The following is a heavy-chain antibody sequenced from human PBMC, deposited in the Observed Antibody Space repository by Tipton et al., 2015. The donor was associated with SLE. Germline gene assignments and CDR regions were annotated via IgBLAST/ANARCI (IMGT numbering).Heavy chain of an antibody. CDR3: ASTTNYYYYYMDV. Sequence: TLSLTCTVSGGSTSNSNHYWGWVRQPPGKGLEWIGSVDYSGSTKYNPSLRSRLTISLDTSKNHFSLRLTSVTAADTAVYYCASTTNYYYYYMDVWGRGTTVTVSS. J-gene: IGHJ6*03. CDR1: GGSTSNSNHY. V-gene: IGHV4-39*02. D-gene: IGHD1-14*01. CDR2: VDYSGST.